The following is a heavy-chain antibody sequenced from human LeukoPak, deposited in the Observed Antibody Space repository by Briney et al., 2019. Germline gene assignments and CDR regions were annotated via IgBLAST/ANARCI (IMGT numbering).Heavy chain of an antibody. CDR2: FYYSGSA. J-gene: IGHJ3*02. CDR1: GGSISSSTYY. V-gene: IGHV4-39*01. CDR3: ARLNATTGTDAFDI. D-gene: IGHD4-17*01. Sequence: SETLSLTCTVSGGSISSSTYYWGWIRQPPGKGLEWIGNFYYSGSAYYNPSLKSRVTMSVDTSKYQFSLRLSSVTAADTAVYFCARLNATTGTDAFDIWGQGTLVTVSS.